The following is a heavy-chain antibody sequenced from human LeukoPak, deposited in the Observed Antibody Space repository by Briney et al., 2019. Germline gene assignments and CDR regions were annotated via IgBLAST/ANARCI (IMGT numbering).Heavy chain of an antibody. CDR2: INPNSGGT. Sequence: EASVKVSCKASGYTFTDYYIHWVRQAPGQGLEWMGWINPNSGGTNYAQKFQGRVTMTRDTSISTAYMELSRLRSDDTAVYYCAREAVAPQQTYNWFDPWGQGTLVTVSS. CDR3: AREAVAPQQTYNWFDP. V-gene: IGHV1-2*02. J-gene: IGHJ5*02. D-gene: IGHD6-19*01. CDR1: GYTFTDYY.